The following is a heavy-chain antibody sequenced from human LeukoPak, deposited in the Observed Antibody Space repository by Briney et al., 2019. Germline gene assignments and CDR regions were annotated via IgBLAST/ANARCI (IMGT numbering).Heavy chain of an antibody. CDR2: INPNSGGT. CDR3: ARVYCSSTSCYGINWFDP. CDR1: GYTFTGYY. D-gene: IGHD2-2*01. V-gene: IGHV1-2*02. Sequence: ASVKVSCNASGYTFTGYYMHWVRQAPGQGLEWMGWINPNSGGTNYAQKFQGRVTMTRDASISTAYMELSRLRSDDTAVYYCARVYCSSTSCYGINWFDPWGQGTLVTVSS. J-gene: IGHJ5*02.